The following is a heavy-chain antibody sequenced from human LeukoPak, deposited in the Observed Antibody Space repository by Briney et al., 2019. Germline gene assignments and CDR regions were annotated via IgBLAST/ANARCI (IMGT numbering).Heavy chain of an antibody. D-gene: IGHD1-26*01. J-gene: IGHJ5*02. V-gene: IGHV1-69*08. CDR2: ITPIIDSA. CDR3: ARVNLRGSQYNWFDP. CDR1: GGTLNSHT. Sequence: SVKVSCKASGGTLNSHTFSWVRQAPGQGLEWMGRITPIIDSAKYAQNFQDRVSIIADISTSTVYLELSSLRSEDTAVYFCARVNLRGSQYNWFDPWGQGTLVTVPS.